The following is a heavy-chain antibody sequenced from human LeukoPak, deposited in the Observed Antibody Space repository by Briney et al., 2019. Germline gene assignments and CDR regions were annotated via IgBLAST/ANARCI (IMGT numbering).Heavy chain of an antibody. CDR2: VFYTGKT. CDR1: GGSVSTSDYY. J-gene: IGHJ4*02. Sequence: SETLSLTCTVSGGSVSTSDYYWGWIRQSPVKGLEWIGDVFYTGKTNYNPSLGGRATISIDTSKNQFSLKLTYVTAADSAVYYCARVFDSWGQGTLVTVSS. V-gene: IGHV4-39*07. CDR3: ARVFDS.